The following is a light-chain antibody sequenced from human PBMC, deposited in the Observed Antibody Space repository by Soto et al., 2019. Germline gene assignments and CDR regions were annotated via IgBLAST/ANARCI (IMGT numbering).Light chain of an antibody. CDR2: DAS. J-gene: IGKJ1*01. CDR1: QTVSNN. Sequence: EIVMTQSPATLSVSPGERATLSCRASQTVSNNLAWYQQKPGQAPRLLIFDASTRATGIPARFSGSGSGTEFTLTISSLQSEDSAVYYCQQYNNWPRTFGHGTKVEIK. CDR3: QQYNNWPRT. V-gene: IGKV3-15*01.